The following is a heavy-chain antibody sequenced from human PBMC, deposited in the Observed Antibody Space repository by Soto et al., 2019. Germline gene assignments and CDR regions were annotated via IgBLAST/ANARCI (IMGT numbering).Heavy chain of an antibody. D-gene: IGHD4-17*01. CDR3: ARGGGYGGNSGDY. CDR2: INHSGST. V-gene: IGHV4-34*01. Sequence: SETLSLTCAVYGGSFSGYYWSWIRQPPGKGLEWIGEINHSGSTNYNPSLKSRVTISVDTSKNQFSLKLSSVTAADTAVYYCARGGGYGGNSGDYWGQGTLVTVSS. CDR1: GGSFSGYY. J-gene: IGHJ4*02.